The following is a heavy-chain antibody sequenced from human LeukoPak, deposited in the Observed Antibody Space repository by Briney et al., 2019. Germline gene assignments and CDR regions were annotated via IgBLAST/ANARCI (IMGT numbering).Heavy chain of an antibody. CDR1: GGSISSGDYY. CDR3: ARALEGRGYSYGLDY. V-gene: IGHV4-30-4*08. J-gene: IGHJ4*02. D-gene: IGHD5-18*01. CDR2: IYYSGST. Sequence: PSETLSLTCTVSGGSISSGDYYWSWISQPPGKGLEWIGYIYYSGSTYYNPSLKSRVTISVDTSKNQFSLKLSSVTAADTAVYYCARALEGRGYSYGLDYWGQGTLVTVSS.